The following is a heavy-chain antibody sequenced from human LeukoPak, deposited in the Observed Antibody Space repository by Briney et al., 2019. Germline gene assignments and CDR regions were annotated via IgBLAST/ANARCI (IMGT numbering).Heavy chain of an antibody. CDR3: ARGEVATTYYYGMDV. V-gene: IGHV3-48*01. D-gene: IGHD5-12*01. CDR2: ISSSSSTI. J-gene: IGHJ6*02. CDR1: GFTFSSYS. Sequence: GGSLRLSCAASGFTFSSYSMNWVRQAPGKGLEWVSYISSSSSTIYYADSVKGRFTISRDNAKNSLYLQMNSLRAEDTAVYYCARGEVATTYYYGMDVWGQGTTVTVSS.